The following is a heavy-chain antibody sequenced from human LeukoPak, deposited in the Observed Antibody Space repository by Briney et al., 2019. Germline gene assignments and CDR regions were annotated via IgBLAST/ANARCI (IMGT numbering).Heavy chain of an antibody. CDR1: GFTFSTSW. Sequence: GGSLRLSCATSGFTFSTSWMHWVRQAPGKGLVWVSRISSDGSTTTYADSVKGRFTISRDNAKNTLYLQMNSLRVEDTAVYYCVRVRSSSWYDYGGQGALVTVSS. D-gene: IGHD6-13*01. J-gene: IGHJ4*02. CDR2: ISSDGSTT. V-gene: IGHV3-74*01. CDR3: VRVRSSSWYDY.